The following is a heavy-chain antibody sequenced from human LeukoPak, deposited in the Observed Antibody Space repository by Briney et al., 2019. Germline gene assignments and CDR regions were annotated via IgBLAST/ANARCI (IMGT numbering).Heavy chain of an antibody. CDR3: AKDLKSPRLGAFDI. Sequence: PGGSLRLSCAASGFTFSTHAMNWVRQAPGKGLEWVAVISYDGSNKYYADSVKGRFTISRDNSKNTLYLQMNSLRAEDTAVYYCAKDLKSPRLGAFDIWGQGTMVTVSS. V-gene: IGHV3-30*18. CDR2: ISYDGSNK. D-gene: IGHD3-9*01. CDR1: GFTFSTHA. J-gene: IGHJ3*02.